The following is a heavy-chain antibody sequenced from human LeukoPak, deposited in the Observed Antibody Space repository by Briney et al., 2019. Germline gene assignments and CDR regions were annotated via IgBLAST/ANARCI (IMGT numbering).Heavy chain of an antibody. CDR3: ARSDGGLDY. V-gene: IGHV3-74*01. CDR1: GFTFSSYW. D-gene: IGHD5-24*01. J-gene: IGHJ4*02. Sequence: GGSLRLSCAASGFTFSSYWMHWVRQAPGKGLVWVSHIINDGSRTSYADSVKGRFTISRDNAKNTVYLQMNSLRAEDTAVYYCARSDGGLDYWGQGTLVTVSA. CDR2: IINDGSRT.